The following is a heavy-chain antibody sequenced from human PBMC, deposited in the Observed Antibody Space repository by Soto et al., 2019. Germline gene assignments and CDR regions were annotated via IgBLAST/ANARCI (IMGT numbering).Heavy chain of an antibody. CDR1: RFSGRNDN. V-gene: IGHV3-21*01. CDR3: ARVADYYDSSGYLLVDD. Sequence: GGSLRLSCAASRFSGRNDNMNWIRKARGKGLEWVSSIISSGSFIYYADSVKGPFTISRDNAKNSLYLQMNSPRAADTALYYCARVADYYDSSGYLLVDDWGQGPLV. CDR2: IISSGSFI. J-gene: IGHJ4*02. D-gene: IGHD3-22*01.